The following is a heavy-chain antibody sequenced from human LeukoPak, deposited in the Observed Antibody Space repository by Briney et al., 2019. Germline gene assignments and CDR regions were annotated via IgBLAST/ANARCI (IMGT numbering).Heavy chain of an antibody. CDR3: ARGSYCSSTSCSNFDY. CDR1: GYTLTELS. V-gene: IGHV1-24*01. D-gene: IGHD2-2*01. J-gene: IGHJ4*02. CDR2: FDPEDGET. Sequence: GASVKVSCKVSGYTLTELSMHWVRQAPGKGLEWMGGFDPEDGETIYAQKFQGRVTMTEDTSTDTAYMELRSLRSDDTAVYYCARGSYCSSTSCSNFDYWGQGTLVTVSS.